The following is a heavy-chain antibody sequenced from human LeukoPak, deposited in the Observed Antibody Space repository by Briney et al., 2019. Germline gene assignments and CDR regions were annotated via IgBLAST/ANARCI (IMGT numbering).Heavy chain of an antibody. CDR3: AKDSNGSGSYGYFQH. Sequence: GGSLRLSCAASGFTFSSSGMHWVRQAPGKGLEWVAVISFDGSTKYYEDFVKGRFTISRDKSKNTLYLQMNSLRPEDTSVYYCAKDSNGSGSYGYFQHWGQGTLVTVSS. CDR2: ISFDGSTK. D-gene: IGHD3-10*01. V-gene: IGHV3-30*18. CDR1: GFTFSSSG. J-gene: IGHJ1*01.